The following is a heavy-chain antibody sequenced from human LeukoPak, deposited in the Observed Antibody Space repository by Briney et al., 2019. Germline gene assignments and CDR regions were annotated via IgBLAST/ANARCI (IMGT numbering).Heavy chain of an antibody. J-gene: IGHJ4*02. Sequence: GGSLTLSCAASGFGFQGSAVQWVRQSSGRGLEWVGCMRDRNKNYATIYAASMRGRFSISRDDSKNTATLHMNTLRTEDTAVYFCISHPEYVAPDSWGQGTLVTVSS. CDR3: ISHPEYVAPDS. D-gene: IGHD3-16*01. CDR2: MRDRNKNYAT. CDR1: GFGFQGSA. V-gene: IGHV3-73*01.